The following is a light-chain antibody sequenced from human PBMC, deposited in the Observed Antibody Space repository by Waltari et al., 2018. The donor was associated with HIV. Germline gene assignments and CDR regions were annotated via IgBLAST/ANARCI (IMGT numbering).Light chain of an antibody. V-gene: IGLV2-14*03. CDR1: TSDVGDYYY. Sequence: GSPGQSITISCTGTTSDVGDYYYVSWYQQHPGRAPKLMIYDVTKRPSGVSNRFSGSKSGSTASLTISGLQAEDEGDYYCISYTSSGTLVFGGGTKLTVL. J-gene: IGLJ2*01. CDR2: DVT. CDR3: ISYTSSGTLV.